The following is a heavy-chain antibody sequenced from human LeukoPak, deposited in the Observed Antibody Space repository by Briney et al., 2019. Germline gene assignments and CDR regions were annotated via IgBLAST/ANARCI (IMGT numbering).Heavy chain of an antibody. Sequence: GGSLRLSCAASGFTFSSYSMNSVRQAPGKGLEWVSSISSSSSYIYYADSVKGRFTISRDNAKNSLYLQMNSLRAEDTSVYFCASGASYYGSGSFRPSDFYYYGVDVWGRGTTVSVSS. D-gene: IGHD3-10*01. CDR2: ISSSSSYI. V-gene: IGHV3-21*01. CDR1: GFTFSSYS. CDR3: ASGASYYGSGSFRPSDFYYYGVDV. J-gene: IGHJ6*04.